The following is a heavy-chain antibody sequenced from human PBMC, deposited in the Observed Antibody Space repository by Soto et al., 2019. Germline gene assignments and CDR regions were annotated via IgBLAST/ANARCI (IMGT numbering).Heavy chain of an antibody. Sequence: LRESLKISCKGSRYSFTSYWIGWVRQMPGKGLEWMGIIYPGDPDTRYSPSFQGQVTISADKSISTAYLQWSSLKASDTAMYYCARHNIPVTTVTKGGAFDIWGQGTMVTVSS. CDR2: IYPGDPDT. CDR3: ARHNIPVTTVTKGGAFDI. D-gene: IGHD4-17*01. J-gene: IGHJ3*02. V-gene: IGHV5-51*01. CDR1: RYSFTSYW.